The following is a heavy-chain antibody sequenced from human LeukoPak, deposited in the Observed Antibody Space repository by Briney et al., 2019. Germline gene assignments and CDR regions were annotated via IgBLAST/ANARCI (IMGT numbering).Heavy chain of an antibody. CDR3: ARDGGYNWNDEDAFDI. Sequence: ASVKVSCKASGYTFTGYYMHWVRQAPGQGLEWMGLINPNSGGTNYAQKFQGRVTMTRDTSISTAYMELSRLRSDDTAVYYCARDGGYNWNDEDAFDIWGQGTMVTVSS. V-gene: IGHV1-2*02. CDR2: INPNSGGT. CDR1: GYTFTGYY. J-gene: IGHJ3*02. D-gene: IGHD1-1*01.